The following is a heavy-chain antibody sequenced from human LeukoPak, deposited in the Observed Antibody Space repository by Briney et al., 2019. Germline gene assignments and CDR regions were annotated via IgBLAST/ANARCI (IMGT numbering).Heavy chain of an antibody. CDR3: ASGGYCSTTTCYPNWFDP. V-gene: IGHV4-59*02. J-gene: IGHJ5*02. CDR2: VSHSGST. D-gene: IGHD2-2*01. CDR1: GGSVSHYY. Sequence: PSETLSLTCTVSGGSVSHYYWSWIRQPPGKGLEWIGFVSHSGSTNYNPSLKSRVTISVDTSKNQFSLKLSSVTAADTAVYYCASGGYCSTTTCYPNWFDPWGQGTLVTVSS.